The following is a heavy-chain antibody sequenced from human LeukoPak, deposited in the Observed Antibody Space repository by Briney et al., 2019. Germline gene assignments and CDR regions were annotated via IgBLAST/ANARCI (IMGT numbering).Heavy chain of an antibody. CDR1: GFTFSSFG. CDR3: VALGELLDY. D-gene: IGHD3-10*01. CDR2: ISSTGGTA. Sequence: GGSLRLSCAASGFTFSSFGMSWVRQAPGKGLEWVSAISSTGGTAYYADSVKGRFTISRDNSKNTLYLQMNSLRAEDTAVYYCVALGELLDYWGQGTLVTVSS. V-gene: IGHV3-23*01. J-gene: IGHJ4*02.